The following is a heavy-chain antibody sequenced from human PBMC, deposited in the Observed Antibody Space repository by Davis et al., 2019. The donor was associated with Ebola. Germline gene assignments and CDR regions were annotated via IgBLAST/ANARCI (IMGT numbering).Heavy chain of an antibody. D-gene: IGHD3-10*01. V-gene: IGHV1-8*01. CDR2: MNPNSGNT. Sequence: ASVKVSCKASGYAFTSYDINWVRQATGQGLEWMGWMNPNSGNTGYAQKFQGRVTMTRNTSISTAYMEVSSLRSEDTAVYYCARAPTWSQINYYCFDYWGQGTLVTVSS. CDR3: ARAPTWSQINYYCFDY. CDR1: GYAFTSYD. J-gene: IGHJ4*02.